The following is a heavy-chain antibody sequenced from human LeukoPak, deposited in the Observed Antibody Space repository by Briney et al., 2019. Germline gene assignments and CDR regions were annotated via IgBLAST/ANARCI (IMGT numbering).Heavy chain of an antibody. CDR1: GYTFTGYY. CDR3: ARDATGTRPITFDMDV. Sequence: GASVKVSCKASGYTFTGYYIHWVRQAPGQGLEWMGWINPNSGGTNYAQKFQGWVTMTRDTSISTAYMELSRLRSDDTAVYYCARDATGTRPITFDMDVWGQGTTVTVSS. CDR2: INPNSGGT. D-gene: IGHD1/OR15-1a*01. V-gene: IGHV1-2*04. J-gene: IGHJ6*02.